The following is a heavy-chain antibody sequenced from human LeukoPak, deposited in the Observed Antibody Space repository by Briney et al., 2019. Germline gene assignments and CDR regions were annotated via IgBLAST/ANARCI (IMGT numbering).Heavy chain of an antibody. Sequence: SQTLSLTCTVSGGSISSGGYYWSWIRQHPGKGLEWIGYIYYSGSTYYNPSLKSRVTISVDTSKNQFSLKLSSATAADTAVYYCARDTGMAAHLFDYWGQGTLVTVSS. CDR1: GGSISSGGYY. CDR2: IYYSGST. CDR3: ARDTGMAAHLFDY. D-gene: IGHD2-8*02. V-gene: IGHV4-31*03. J-gene: IGHJ4*02.